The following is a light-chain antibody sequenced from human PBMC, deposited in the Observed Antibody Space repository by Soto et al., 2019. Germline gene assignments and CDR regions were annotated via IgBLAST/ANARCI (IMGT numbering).Light chain of an antibody. V-gene: IGLV7-43*01. CDR1: TGAVTSGYY. Sequence: QAVVTQEPSLTVSPGGTVTLTCASNTGAVTSGYYPNWFQQKPGQAPRALIYSISNKHSWTPARFSGSLLGDKAALTLSGVQPDDEAEYSCLLYYGGAWFFGGGTQLTVL. CDR3: LLYYGGAWF. CDR2: SIS. J-gene: IGLJ2*01.